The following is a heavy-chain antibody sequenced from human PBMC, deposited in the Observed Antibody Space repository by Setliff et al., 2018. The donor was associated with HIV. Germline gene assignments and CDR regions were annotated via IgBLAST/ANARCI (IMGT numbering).Heavy chain of an antibody. CDR1: EFTLSGYS. CDR3: AKNIAGVCYSGLDY. D-gene: IGHD2-15*01. J-gene: IGHJ4*02. V-gene: IGHV3-23*01. Sequence: GGSLRLSCAASEFTLSGYSMSWVRQVPGKGLEWVSAIDPSGGSTYYVDSVKGRFTISRDNSKNTLYLQMNSLGAADTAVYYCAKNIAGVCYSGLDYWGQGALVTVSS. CDR2: IDPSGGST.